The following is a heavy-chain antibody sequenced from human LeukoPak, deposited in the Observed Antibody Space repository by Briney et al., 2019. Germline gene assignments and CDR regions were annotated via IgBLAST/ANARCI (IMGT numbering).Heavy chain of an antibody. V-gene: IGHV5-51*01. D-gene: IGHD1-1*01. J-gene: IGHJ4*02. CDR2: IYPGDSDT. CDR3: AGRGTGTTLAFDY. Sequence: PGESLKISCKGSGYSFTSYWIGWVRQMPGKGLEWMGIIYPGDSDTRYSPSFQGQVTISVDKSISTAYLQWSSLKASDTAIYYCAGRGTGTTLAFDYWGQGTLVTVSS. CDR1: GYSFTSYW.